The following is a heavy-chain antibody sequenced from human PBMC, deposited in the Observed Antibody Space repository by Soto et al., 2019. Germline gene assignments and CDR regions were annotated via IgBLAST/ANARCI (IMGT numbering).Heavy chain of an antibody. CDR1: GFTSDDYA. CDR2: ISWNSGSI. D-gene: IGHD3-22*01. V-gene: IGHV3-9*02. Sequence: EVQLVESGGGLVQPGRSLRLSCAASGFTSDDYAMHWVRQAPGKGLEWVSGISWNSGSIGYADSVKGRFTISRDNAKNPLYLPMNSLRAEDTALYYCAKAYDSSPYDAFDIWGQGTMVTVSS. J-gene: IGHJ3*02. CDR3: AKAYDSSPYDAFDI.